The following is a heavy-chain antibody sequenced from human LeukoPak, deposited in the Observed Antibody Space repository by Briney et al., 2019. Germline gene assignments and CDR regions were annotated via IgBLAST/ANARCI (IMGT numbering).Heavy chain of an antibody. D-gene: IGHD6-13*01. CDR3: ARGSAQQLVFKYGYFDY. CDR1: GFTFSDHY. V-gene: IGHV3-11*04. J-gene: IGHJ4*02. Sequence: KTGGSLRLSCAASGFTFSDHYMSWIRQAPGKGLEWVSYISHTGTTMYYADSVKGRFTLSRDNARNSLYLQMNSLRAEDTAVYYCARGSAQQLVFKYGYFDYWGQGTLVTVSS. CDR2: ISHTGTTM.